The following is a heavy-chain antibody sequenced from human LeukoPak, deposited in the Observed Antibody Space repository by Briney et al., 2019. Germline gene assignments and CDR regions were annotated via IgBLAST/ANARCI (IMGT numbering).Heavy chain of an antibody. Sequence: SETLSLTCTVSGGSISSSRYYWGWIRQPPGKGLEWIGSIYYSGSTYYNPSLKSRVTISVDTSKNQFSLKLSSVTAADTAVYYCARRSSRGYYGSGSYYNGNPPSWFDPWGQGTLVTVSS. CDR1: GGSISSSRYY. D-gene: IGHD3-10*01. CDR3: ARRSSRGYYGSGSYYNGNPPSWFDP. J-gene: IGHJ5*02. CDR2: IYYSGST. V-gene: IGHV4-39*01.